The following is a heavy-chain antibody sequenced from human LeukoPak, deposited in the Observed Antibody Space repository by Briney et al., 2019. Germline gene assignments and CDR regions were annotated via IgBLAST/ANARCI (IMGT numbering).Heavy chain of an antibody. Sequence: SETLSLTCAVYGGSFSGYYWSWIRQPPGKGLEWIGEINHSGSTNYNPSLKSRVTISVDTSKNQFSLKLSSVTAADTAVYYCARRAMYYYGSGSYAYWGQGTLVTVSS. V-gene: IGHV4-34*01. J-gene: IGHJ4*02. CDR3: ARRAMYYYGSGSYAY. CDR2: INHSGST. CDR1: GGSFSGYY. D-gene: IGHD3-10*01.